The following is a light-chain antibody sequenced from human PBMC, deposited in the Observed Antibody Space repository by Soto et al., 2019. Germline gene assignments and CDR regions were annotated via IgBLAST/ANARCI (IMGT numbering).Light chain of an antibody. CDR1: QSISSW. CDR2: DAS. J-gene: IGKJ2*01. CDR3: QQYKSYLYT. V-gene: IGKV1-5*01. Sequence: DIQMTQSPSTLSASVGDRATITCRASQSISSWLAWYQQKPGKAPKLLIYDASSLESGVPSRFSGSGSGTAFTLTISSLQPDDFATYYCQQYKSYLYTFGQGTKLEIK.